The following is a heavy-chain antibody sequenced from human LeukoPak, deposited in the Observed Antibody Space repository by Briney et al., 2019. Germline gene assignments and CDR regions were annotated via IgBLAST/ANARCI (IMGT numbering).Heavy chain of an antibody. Sequence: SETLSLTCTVSGXSISSSSYYWGWIRQPPGKGLEWIGSIYYSGSTYYSPSLKSRVTISVDTSKNQFSLKLSSVTAADTAVYYCARRVRTYFDYWGQGTLVTVSS. CDR1: GXSISSSSYY. CDR3: ARRVRTYFDY. J-gene: IGHJ4*02. V-gene: IGHV4-39*01. D-gene: IGHD4-11*01. CDR2: IYYSGST.